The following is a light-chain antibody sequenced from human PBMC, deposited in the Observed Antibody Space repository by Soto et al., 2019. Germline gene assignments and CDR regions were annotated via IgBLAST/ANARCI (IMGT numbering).Light chain of an antibody. Sequence: SYELTQAPSVSVAPGQTARITCGGNNIGSKSVHWYQQRPGQAPVLVVHDDSDRPSGIPERFSGSNSGNTATLTISRAEAGDEADYYCQVWDSSTDHYVFGIGTKLTVL. J-gene: IGLJ1*01. V-gene: IGLV3-21*02. CDR1: NIGSKS. CDR3: QVWDSSTDHYV. CDR2: DDS.